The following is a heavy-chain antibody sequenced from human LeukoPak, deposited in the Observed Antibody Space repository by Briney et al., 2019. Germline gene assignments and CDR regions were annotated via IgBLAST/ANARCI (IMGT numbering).Heavy chain of an antibody. D-gene: IGHD6-13*01. CDR3: AKDLGPSSSWYFYYYGMDV. Sequence: PGGSLRLSCAASGFTFSSYGMHWVRQAPGKGLEWVAVISYDGSNKYYADSVKGRFTISRDNSKNTLYLQMNSLRAEDTAVYYCAKDLGPSSSWYFYYYGMDVWGQGTTVTVSS. CDR2: ISYDGSNK. CDR1: GFTFSSYG. V-gene: IGHV3-30*18. J-gene: IGHJ6*02.